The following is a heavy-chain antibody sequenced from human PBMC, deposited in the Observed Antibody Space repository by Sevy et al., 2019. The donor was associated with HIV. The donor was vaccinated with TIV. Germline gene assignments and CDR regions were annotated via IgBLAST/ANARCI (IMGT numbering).Heavy chain of an antibody. V-gene: IGHV3-23*01. J-gene: IGHJ4*02. CDR3: AKESQCCRGDCPFDN. CDR1: GLTFSSYA. D-gene: IGHD2-21*02. Sequence: GGSLRLSCAASGLTFSSYAMGWVRQAPGKGLEGVSVITGSGGHTYYADSVKGRFTISRDNSKNTLYLQMSSLRAEDTAVYYCAKESQCCRGDCPFDNWGQGTLVTVSS. CDR2: ITGSGGHT.